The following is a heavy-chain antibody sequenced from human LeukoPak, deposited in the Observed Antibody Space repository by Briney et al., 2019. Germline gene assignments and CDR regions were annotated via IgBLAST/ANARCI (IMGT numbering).Heavy chain of an antibody. Sequence: GGSLRLSCAASGFTVSSNYMSWVRQAPGKGLEWVSVIYSGGRTYYADSVKGRFTISRDNSKNTLYLQMNSLRAEDTAVYYCVKEIYGDSTGGRFQHWGQGTLVTVSS. V-gene: IGHV3-53*01. CDR1: GFTVSSNY. CDR3: VKEIYGDSTGGRFQH. CDR2: IYSGGRT. J-gene: IGHJ1*01. D-gene: IGHD4-17*01.